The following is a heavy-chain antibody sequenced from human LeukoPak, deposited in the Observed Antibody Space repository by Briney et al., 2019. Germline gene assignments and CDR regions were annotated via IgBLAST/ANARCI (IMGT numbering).Heavy chain of an antibody. V-gene: IGHV3-30-3*01. CDR3: AREDGHSYGFLDY. D-gene: IGHD5-18*01. CDR1: GFTFSSYA. J-gene: IGHJ4*02. Sequence: GRSLRLSCAASGFTFSSYAMHWVRQAPGKGLEWVAVISYDGSNKYYADSVKGRFTISRDNSKNTLYLQMNSLRAEDTAVYYCAREDGHSYGFLDYWGQGTLVTVSS. CDR2: ISYDGSNK.